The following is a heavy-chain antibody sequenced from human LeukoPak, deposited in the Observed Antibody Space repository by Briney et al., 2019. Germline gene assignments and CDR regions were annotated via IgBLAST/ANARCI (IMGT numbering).Heavy chain of an antibody. CDR3: ARAPYSSYPLDY. CDR2: IYYSGST. Sequence: SETLSLTCNVSGGSISSNYWSWIRQPPGKGLEWIGYIYYSGSTNYNPSLKSRVTISVDTSKNQFSLKLSSVTAADTAVYYCARAPYSSYPLDYWGQGTLVTISS. V-gene: IGHV4-59*01. CDR1: GGSISSNY. J-gene: IGHJ4*02. D-gene: IGHD6-6*01.